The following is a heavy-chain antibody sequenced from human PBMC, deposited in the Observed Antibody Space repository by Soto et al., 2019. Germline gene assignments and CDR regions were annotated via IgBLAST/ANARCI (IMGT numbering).Heavy chain of an antibody. CDR2: IYYSGTT. J-gene: IGHJ4*02. V-gene: IGHV4-39*01. Sequence: SETLSLTCTVSGGSISSSAYYWGWIRQPPGKGLEWIGSIYYSGTTFYVPSLKSRLFMSVDTSKNQFSLRLRSATATGTAVYYCARQARGATYSDFDYWGQGTLVTVSS. CDR3: ARQARGATYSDFDY. D-gene: IGHD1-26*01. CDR1: GGSISSSAYY.